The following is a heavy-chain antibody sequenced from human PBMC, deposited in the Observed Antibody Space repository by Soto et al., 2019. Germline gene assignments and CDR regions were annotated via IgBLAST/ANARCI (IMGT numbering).Heavy chain of an antibody. V-gene: IGHV3-30-3*01. Sequence: QVQLVESGGGVVQPGRSLRLSCAASGFTFSSYAMHWVRQAPGKGLEWVAVISYDGSNKYYADSVKGRFTISRDNSKNTLYLQMNSLRAEDTAVYYCARDHDHRVVVVVAATLGYWGQGTLVTVSS. CDR3: ARDHDHRVVVVVAATLGY. J-gene: IGHJ4*02. D-gene: IGHD2-15*01. CDR2: ISYDGSNK. CDR1: GFTFSSYA.